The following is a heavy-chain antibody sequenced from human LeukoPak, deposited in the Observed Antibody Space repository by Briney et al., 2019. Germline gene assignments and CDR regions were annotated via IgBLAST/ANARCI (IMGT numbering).Heavy chain of an antibody. D-gene: IGHD4-11*01. J-gene: IGHJ6*02. CDR1: GGTFSSYA. V-gene: IGHV1-69*04. CDR3: ARYRVSGSAADYYYYYGMDV. Sequence: ASVKVSCKASGGTFSSYAISWVRQAPGQGLEWMGRIIPILGIANYAQKFQGRVTITADKSTSTAYMELSSLRSEDTAVYYCARYRVSGSAADYYYYYGMDVWGQGTTVTVSS. CDR2: IIPILGIA.